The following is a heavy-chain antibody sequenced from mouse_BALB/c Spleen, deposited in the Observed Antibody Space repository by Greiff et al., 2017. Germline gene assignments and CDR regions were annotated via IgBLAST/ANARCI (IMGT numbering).Heavy chain of an antibody. J-gene: IGHJ2*01. CDR3: ARSVVAFDY. CDR2: ISYSGST. Sequence: DVKLQESGPGLVKPSQSLSLTCTVTGYSITSDYAWNWIRQFPGNKLEWMGYISYSGSTSYNPSLKSRISITRDTSKNQFFLQLNSVTTEDTATYYCARSVVAFDYWGQGTTLTVSS. D-gene: IGHD1-1*01. V-gene: IGHV3-2*02. CDR1: GYSITSDYA.